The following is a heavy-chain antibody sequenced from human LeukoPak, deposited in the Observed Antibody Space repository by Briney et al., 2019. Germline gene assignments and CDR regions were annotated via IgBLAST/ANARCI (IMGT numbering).Heavy chain of an antibody. V-gene: IGHV4-31*03. CDR3: ARAVSMQIWWETVSDP. D-gene: IGHD1-26*01. CDR1: GGSMTSGNFY. J-gene: IGHJ5*02. CDR2: TFYTGST. Sequence: SETLFLPCTVSGGSMTSGNFYWTWIRPRPGRGPEWIGHTFYTGSTYYNPSLKNRLSISVDTSKNQFSLNLTSVTAADTAVYFCARAVSMQIWWETVSDPWGQGTQVTVSS.